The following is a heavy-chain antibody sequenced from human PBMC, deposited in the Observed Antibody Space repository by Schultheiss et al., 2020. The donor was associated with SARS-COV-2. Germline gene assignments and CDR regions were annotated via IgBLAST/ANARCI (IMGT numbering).Heavy chain of an antibody. CDR2: ISNDGTKR. CDR1: GFTFSSYG. J-gene: IGHJ4*02. CDR3: AREGMATIT. Sequence: GGSLRLSCAASGFTFSSYGMHWVRQAPGKGLEWVAFISNDGTKRYYADSVEGRFTISRDNSKNTLYVQMNSLRAEDTAVYYCAREGMATITWGQGTLVTVSS. V-gene: IGHV3-30*12. D-gene: IGHD5-24*01.